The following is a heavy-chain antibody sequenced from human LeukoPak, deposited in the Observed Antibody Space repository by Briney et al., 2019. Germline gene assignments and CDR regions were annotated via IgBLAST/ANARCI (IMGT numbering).Heavy chain of an antibody. CDR1: GFTFSSYW. CDR2: INSDGSST. CDR3: AKPFSSGWYNGGHNWFDP. Sequence: GGSLRLSCAASGFTFSSYWTHWVRQAPGKGLVWVSRINSDGSSTSYADSVKGRFTISRDNAKNTLYLQMNSLRAEDTAVYYCAKPFSSGWYNGGHNWFDPWGQGTLVTVSS. V-gene: IGHV3-74*01. D-gene: IGHD6-19*01. J-gene: IGHJ5*02.